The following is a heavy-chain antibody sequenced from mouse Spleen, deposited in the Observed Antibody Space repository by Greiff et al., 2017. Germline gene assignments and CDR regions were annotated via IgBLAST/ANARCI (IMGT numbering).Heavy chain of an antibody. CDR1: GYTFTDYA. Sequence: QVQLQQSGAELVRPGVSVKISCKGSGYTFTDYAMHWVKQSHAKSLEWIGVISTYYGDASYNQKFKGKATMTVDKSSSTAYMELARLTSEDSAIYYCARDGRLQRGTMGAMDYWGQGTSVTVSS. CDR2: ISTYYGDA. D-gene: IGHD1-1*02. J-gene: IGHJ4*01. V-gene: IGHV1S137*01. CDR3: ARDGRLQRGTMGAMDY.